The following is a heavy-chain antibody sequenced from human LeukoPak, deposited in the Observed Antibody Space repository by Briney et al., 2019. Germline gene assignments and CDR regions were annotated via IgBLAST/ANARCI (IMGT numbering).Heavy chain of an antibody. J-gene: IGHJ3*02. CDR2: ISAYNGNT. CDR1: GYTFTGYY. D-gene: IGHD4-17*01. Sequence: GPVKVSCKASGYTFTGYYMHWVRQAPGQGLEWMGWISAYNGNTNYAQKLQGRVTMTTDTSTSTAYMELRSLRSDDAAVYYCACSRPNDYGDYGAFDIWGQGTMVTVSS. V-gene: IGHV1-18*04. CDR3: ACSRPNDYGDYGAFDI.